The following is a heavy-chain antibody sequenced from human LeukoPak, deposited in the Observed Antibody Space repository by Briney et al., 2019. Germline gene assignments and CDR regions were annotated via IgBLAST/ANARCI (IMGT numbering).Heavy chain of an antibody. CDR2: IYPRDGST. CDR3: ARDQEGFDY. V-gene: IGHV1-46*01. J-gene: IGHJ4*02. Sequence: ASVKVSCKASGYTFTNNYLHWVRQAPGQGLEWMGMIYPRDGSTSYAQNFQGRVTVTRDTSTTTVHMELRGLRSEDTAVYCCARDQEGFDYWGQGTVVTVSS. CDR1: GYTFTNNY.